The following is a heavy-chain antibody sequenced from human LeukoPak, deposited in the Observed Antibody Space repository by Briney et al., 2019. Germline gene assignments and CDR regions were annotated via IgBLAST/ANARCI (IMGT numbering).Heavy chain of an antibody. V-gene: IGHV4-34*01. CDR1: GGSFSGYY. Sequence: PSETLSLTCAVYGGSFSGYYWSWIRQPPGKGLEWIGEINHSGSTNYNPSLKSRVTISVDTSKNQFSLKLSSVTAADTAVYYCARGPRRAAAGLDYWGQGTLVTVSS. CDR2: INHSGST. D-gene: IGHD6-13*01. J-gene: IGHJ4*02. CDR3: ARGPRRAAAGLDY.